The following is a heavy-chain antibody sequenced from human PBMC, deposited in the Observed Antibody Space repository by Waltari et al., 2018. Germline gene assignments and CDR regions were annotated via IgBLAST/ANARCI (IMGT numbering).Heavy chain of an antibody. CDR1: GLSLSSFG. V-gene: IGHV3-21*03. CDR3: ARALTTPNDY. J-gene: IGHJ4*02. D-gene: IGHD4-17*01. Sequence: EVQLVESGGGLVKPWGSLRRSCAASGLSLSSFGLSWVRQAPGKGLEWVSSTTNSNTYIYYADSVKGRFTVSIDNAKNSLYLQMNSLRADDTAVYFCARALTTPNDYWGQGTLVTVSS. CDR2: TTNSNTYI.